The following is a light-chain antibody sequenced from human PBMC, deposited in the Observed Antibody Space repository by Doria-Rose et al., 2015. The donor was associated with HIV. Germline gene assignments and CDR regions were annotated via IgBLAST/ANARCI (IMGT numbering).Light chain of an antibody. CDR2: GNN. V-gene: IGLV1-40*01. J-gene: IGLJ1*01. CDR3: QSYDSRLSVYV. Sequence: QSVVTQPPSVSGAPGQRVAISCAGRSSNIWAGVDGTWYQTIPGSITKHLIHGNNNRPSGVPDRFSGSKSGTSASLAISGLRAEDEADYYCQSYDSRLSVYVFGTGTKVTVL. CDR1: SSNIWAGVD.